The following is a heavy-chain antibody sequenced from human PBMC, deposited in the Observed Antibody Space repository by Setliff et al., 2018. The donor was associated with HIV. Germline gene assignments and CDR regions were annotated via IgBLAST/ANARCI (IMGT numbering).Heavy chain of an antibody. Sequence: GESLKLSCQGSGYNFTKHWIGWVRQIPGKGLEWMGIIYPADSDTRYSPYFQDQVTMSVDKSVNTAYLQWSSLTASDTAMYFCARHLRETYYYGSGSPGVAFDIWGQGTMVTVSS. J-gene: IGHJ3*02. CDR2: IYPADSDT. D-gene: IGHD3-10*01. CDR1: GYNFTKHW. CDR3: ARHLRETYYYGSGSPGVAFDI. V-gene: IGHV5-51*01.